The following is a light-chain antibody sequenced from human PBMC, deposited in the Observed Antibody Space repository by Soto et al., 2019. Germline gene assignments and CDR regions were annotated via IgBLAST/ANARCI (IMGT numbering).Light chain of an antibody. V-gene: IGLV2-11*01. CDR3: CSYAGSYTHV. Sequence: QSALTQPRSVSGSPGQSVTISCTGTSSDVGTYTYVSWYQQHPGKAPKLIIYDVIKRPSGVPDRFSGSKSGNTASLTISGLQAEDEVDYYCCSYAGSYTHVFGTGTKLTVL. CDR2: DVI. J-gene: IGLJ1*01. CDR1: SSDVGTYTY.